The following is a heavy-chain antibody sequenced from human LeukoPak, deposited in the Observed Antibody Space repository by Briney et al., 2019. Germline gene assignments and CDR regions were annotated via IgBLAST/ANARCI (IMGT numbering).Heavy chain of an antibody. V-gene: IGHV3-23*01. CDR2: ISGSGGST. D-gene: IGHD3-9*01. Sequence: GSLRLSCAASGFTFSSYAMSWVRPAPGKGLEWVSAISGSGGSTYYADSVKGRFTISRDNSKNTLYLQMNSLRAEDTAVYYCAKRSYYDILTGYFHFDYWGQGTLVTVSS. J-gene: IGHJ4*02. CDR3: AKRSYYDILTGYFHFDY. CDR1: GFTFSSYA.